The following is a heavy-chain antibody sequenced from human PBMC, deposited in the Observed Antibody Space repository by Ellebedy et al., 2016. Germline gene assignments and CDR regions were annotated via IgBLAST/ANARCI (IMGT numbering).Heavy chain of an antibody. D-gene: IGHD6-19*01. CDR3: ARGPPYRSGWDY. J-gene: IGHJ4*02. CDR1: GGSVSSGSYY. V-gene: IGHV4-61*01. Sequence: SETLSLTXTVSGGSVSSGSYYWSWIRQPPGKGLEWIGYIYYSGSTNYNPSLKSRVTISVDTSKNQFSLKLSSVTAADTAVYYCARGPPYRSGWDYWGQGTLVTVSS. CDR2: IYYSGST.